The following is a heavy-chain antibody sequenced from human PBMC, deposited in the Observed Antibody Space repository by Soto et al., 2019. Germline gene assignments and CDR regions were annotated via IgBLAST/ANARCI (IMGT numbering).Heavy chain of an antibody. J-gene: IGHJ3*02. V-gene: IGHV3-21*01. D-gene: IGHD6-19*01. CDR3: ASPRKEEQWLVRDAFDI. CDR2: ISSSSSYI. CDR1: GFTFSSYS. Sequence: GGSLRLSCAASGFTFSSYSMNWVRQAPGKGLEWVSSISSSSSYIYYADSVKGRFTISRDNAKNSLYLQMNSLRAEDTAVYYCASPRKEEQWLVRDAFDIWGQGTMVTVSS.